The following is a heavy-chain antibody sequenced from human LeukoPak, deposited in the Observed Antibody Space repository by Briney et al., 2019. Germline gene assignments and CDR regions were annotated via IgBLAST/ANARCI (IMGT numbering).Heavy chain of an antibody. CDR2: ISYDESNK. D-gene: IGHD6-13*01. CDR3: AIPGIAAAGETYLDY. V-gene: IGHV3-30*04. CDR1: GFTFSSYA. J-gene: IGHJ4*02. Sequence: GGSLRLSCAASGFTFSSYAMHWVRQAPGKGLEGVAVISYDESNKYYADSVKGRFTISRDNSKNTLYLQVDSPRAEDTAVYYCAIPGIAAAGETYLDYWGQGTLVTVSS.